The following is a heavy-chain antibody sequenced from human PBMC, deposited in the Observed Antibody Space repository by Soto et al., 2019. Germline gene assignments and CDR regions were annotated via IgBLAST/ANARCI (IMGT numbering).Heavy chain of an antibody. CDR3: ARHHVRGRTIAGAAEF. CDR1: GGSLSGYY. CDR2: INHSGNT. Sequence: SETLSLTCAVYGGSLSGYYWSWIRQPPGKALEWIGEINHSGNTNYNPSLKSRVTISVDTSKNRLFLNLSSVTAADTAMYYCARHHVRGRTIAGAAEFWGQGTLVTVSS. V-gene: IGHV4-34*01. J-gene: IGHJ4*02. D-gene: IGHD1-26*01.